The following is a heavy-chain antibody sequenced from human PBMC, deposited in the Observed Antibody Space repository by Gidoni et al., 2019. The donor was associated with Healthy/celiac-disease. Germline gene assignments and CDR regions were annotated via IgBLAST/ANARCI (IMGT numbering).Heavy chain of an antibody. CDR1: GFTFSAYY. CDR3: ATSSGSLGRDAFDI. D-gene: IGHD3-3*01. Sequence: QVQLVESGGGLVKPGGSMRRSCAASGFTFSAYYMSCIRQAPGKGLEWFSYISSSGSTIYYADSVKGRFPISRDNAKNSLYLQMNSLRAEDTAVYYCATSSGSLGRDAFDIWGQGTMVTVSS. CDR2: ISSSGSTI. V-gene: IGHV3-11*01. J-gene: IGHJ3*02.